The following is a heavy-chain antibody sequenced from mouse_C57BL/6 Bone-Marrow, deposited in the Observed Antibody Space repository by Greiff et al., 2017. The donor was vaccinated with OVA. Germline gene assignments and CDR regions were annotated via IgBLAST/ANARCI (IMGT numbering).Heavy chain of an antibody. J-gene: IGHJ2*01. D-gene: IGHD1-1*01. CDR3: AREGYYYGSRFDY. V-gene: IGHV1-76*01. CDR1: GYTFTDYY. CDR2: IYPGSGNT. Sequence: QVHVKQSGAELVRPGASVKLSCKASGYTFTDYYINWVKQRPGQGLEWIARIYPGSGNTYYNEKFKGKATLTAEKSSSTAYMQLSSLTSEDSAVYFCAREGYYYGSRFDYWGQGTTLTVSS.